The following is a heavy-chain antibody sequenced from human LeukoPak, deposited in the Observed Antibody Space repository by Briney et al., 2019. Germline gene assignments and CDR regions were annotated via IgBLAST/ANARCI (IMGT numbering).Heavy chain of an antibody. CDR1: GFTFSSYW. J-gene: IGHJ4*02. CDR2: IKQDGSEK. CDR3: LVTTRSRGFDY. D-gene: IGHD1/OR15-1a*01. Sequence: GGSLRLSCAASGFTFSSYWMSWVRQAPGKGLEWVANIKQDGSEKYYVDSVKGRFTISRDNPKNSVYLQMSSLRAEDTAVYYCLVTTRSRGFDYWGQGTLVTVSS. V-gene: IGHV3-7*01.